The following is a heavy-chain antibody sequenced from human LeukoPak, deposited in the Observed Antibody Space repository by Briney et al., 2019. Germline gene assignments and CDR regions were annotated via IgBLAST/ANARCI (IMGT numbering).Heavy chain of an antibody. CDR2: ISGDNGNT. Sequence: ASVKVSCKASGYTFTSYGISWVRQAPGQGLEWMGWISGDNGNTNYAQKLQGRVSMTTDTSTSTAYMEVRSLRSDDTAVYYCARDEAVAFDYWGQGTLVTVSS. D-gene: IGHD6-19*01. CDR1: GYTFTSYG. V-gene: IGHV1-18*01. CDR3: ARDEAVAFDY. J-gene: IGHJ4*02.